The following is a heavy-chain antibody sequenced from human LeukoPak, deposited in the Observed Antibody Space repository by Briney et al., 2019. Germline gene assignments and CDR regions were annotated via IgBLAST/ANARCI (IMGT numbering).Heavy chain of an antibody. Sequence: GGSLRLSCAASGFTFSTYIINWVRQAPGKGLEWVSSICGSSSFIYYADSVKGRFTISRDNAKDLLYLQMSSLGAEDTAVYYCATDLIAAAGPPRYYYYYMDVWGKGTTVTVSS. D-gene: IGHD6-13*01. CDR2: ICGSSSFI. CDR1: GFTFSTYI. J-gene: IGHJ6*03. V-gene: IGHV3-21*01. CDR3: ATDLIAAAGPPRYYYYYMDV.